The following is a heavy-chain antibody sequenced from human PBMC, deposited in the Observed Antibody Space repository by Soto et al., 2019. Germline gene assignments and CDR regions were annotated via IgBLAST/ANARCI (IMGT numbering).Heavy chain of an antibody. CDR2: IKSKTNGGTT. Sequence: SLRLSCTASGFTFNEAWMNWGRQDPGKRLERVGRIKSKTNGGTTDYAAPVKGRLTISRDDSNHTLYLQINSLKTEDTAVYYCTTDSAAASSGRYRHYFGYWGHGTLVTVSS. V-gene: IGHV3-15*07. CDR1: GFTFNEAW. CDR3: TTDSAAASSGRYRHYFGY. J-gene: IGHJ4*01. D-gene: IGHD6-25*01.